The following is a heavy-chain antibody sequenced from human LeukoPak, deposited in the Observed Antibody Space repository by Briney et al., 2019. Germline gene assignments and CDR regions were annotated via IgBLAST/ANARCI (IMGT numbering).Heavy chain of an antibody. V-gene: IGHV4-59*01. J-gene: IGHJ3*02. D-gene: IGHD3-22*01. CDR3: AGEKYDSRDSYGFDS. Sequence: PSETLSLTCTVSGASISTNYWSWIRQAPGKGLEWIAFISSSGSPNYNPSPKSRLTMTLDTSNNQFSLKLASVTAADTSAYYCAGEKYDSRDSYGFDSWGQGTMVTVSS. CDR2: ISSSGSP. CDR1: GASISTNY.